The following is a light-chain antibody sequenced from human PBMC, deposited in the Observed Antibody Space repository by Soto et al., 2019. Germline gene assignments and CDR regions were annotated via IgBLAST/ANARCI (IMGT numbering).Light chain of an antibody. J-gene: IGKJ5*01. CDR1: QSVTTQ. CDR2: GAS. Sequence: IVLTQSPGTLSLSPGERATVSCMAIQSVTTQLALYQQKPGQAPRLIIHGASSRATGVPDRITGSGSGTDFTLTISSLEPEDFAVYYCQQRGDWPPITFGQGTRLEIK. V-gene: IGKV3-11*01. CDR3: QQRGDWPPIT.